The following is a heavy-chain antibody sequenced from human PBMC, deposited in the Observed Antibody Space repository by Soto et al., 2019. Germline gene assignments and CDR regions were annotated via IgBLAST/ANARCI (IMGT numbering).Heavy chain of an antibody. V-gene: IGHV4-34*01. CDR3: AGVLRAPRRYRAF. CDR2: INHSGST. Sequence: SETLSLTCAVYGGSFSGYYWSWIRQPPGKGLEWIGEINHSGSTNYNPSLKSRVTISVDTSKNQFSLKLSSVTAADTAVYYCAGVLRAPRRYRAFWGKGPPFPVPS. J-gene: IGHJ6*03. CDR1: GGSFSGYY.